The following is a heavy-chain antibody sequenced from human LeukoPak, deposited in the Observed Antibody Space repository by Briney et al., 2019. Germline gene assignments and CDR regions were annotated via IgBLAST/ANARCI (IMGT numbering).Heavy chain of an antibody. J-gene: IGHJ4*02. CDR2: INHSGST. CDR1: GGTFSGYY. V-gene: IGHV4-34*01. CDR3: ARGPPTDYYDSSGFHYVFDY. D-gene: IGHD3-22*01. Sequence: SETLRLSCAVYGGTFSGYYRSWIRQPPGKGLEWIGEINHSGSTNYNPSLKSRVTISVDTSKNQFSLKLSSVTAADTAVYFCARGPPTDYYDSSGFHYVFDYWGQGTLVTVSS.